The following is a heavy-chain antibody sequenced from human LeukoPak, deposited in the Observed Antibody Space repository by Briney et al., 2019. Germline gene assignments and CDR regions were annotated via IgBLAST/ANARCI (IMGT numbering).Heavy chain of an antibody. Sequence: GGSLRLSCAASGFTFDDYAMHWVRQAPGKGLEWVSGISWNSGSIGYADSVKGRFTISRDNAKNSLYLQMNSLRAEDTALYYCAKDRGEEQQLGDFDYWGQGTLVTVSS. CDR2: ISWNSGSI. CDR1: GFTFDDYA. V-gene: IGHV3-9*01. J-gene: IGHJ4*02. D-gene: IGHD6-13*01. CDR3: AKDRGEEQQLGDFDY.